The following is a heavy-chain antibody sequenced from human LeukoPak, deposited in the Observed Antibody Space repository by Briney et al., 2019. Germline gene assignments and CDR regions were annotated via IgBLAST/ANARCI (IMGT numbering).Heavy chain of an antibody. CDR3: ARGDLLMGGGLDV. V-gene: IGHV1-2*02. CDR2: INSNNGVT. J-gene: IGHJ6*02. CDR1: GYTFTGYY. D-gene: IGHD2-8*01. Sequence: ASVKVSCKASGYTFTGYYMHWVRQAPGQGLEWMGWINSNNGVTNYAQEFQGRVTMTRDTSITTAYMQLSTLRSDDTAVFYCARGDLLMGGGLDVWGQGTTVTVSS.